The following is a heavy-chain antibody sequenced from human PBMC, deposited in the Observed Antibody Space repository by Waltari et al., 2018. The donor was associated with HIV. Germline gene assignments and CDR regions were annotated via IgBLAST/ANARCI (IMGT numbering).Heavy chain of an antibody. V-gene: IGHV4-39*07. CDR2: IFYSGNT. Sequence: QLQVHESGPGLVKPSETLSLTCTVSGGSISSRDYYWGWIRQPPGKGLEWIGIIFYSGNTYSNPSLKSRVTISVDTSKSQFSLNLSSVTAADTAVYYCARQWLALYFDYWGQGTLVTVSS. J-gene: IGHJ4*02. CDR1: GGSISSRDYY. CDR3: ARQWLALYFDY. D-gene: IGHD6-19*01.